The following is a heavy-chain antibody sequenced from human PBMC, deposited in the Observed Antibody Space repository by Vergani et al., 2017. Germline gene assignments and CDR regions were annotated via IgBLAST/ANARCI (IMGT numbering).Heavy chain of an antibody. D-gene: IGHD2-15*01. CDR2: ISYDGSNK. J-gene: IGHJ4*02. CDR3: AKEDQTGGLGYCSGGSCPNFDY. CDR1: GFTFSSYG. V-gene: IGHV3-30*18. Sequence: VQLVESGGGVVQPGRSLRLSCAASGFTFSSYGMHWVRQAPGKGLEWVAVISYDGSNKYYADSVKGRFTISRDNSKNTLYLQMNSLRAEDTAVYYCAKEDQTGGLGYCSGGSCPNFDYWGQGTLVTVSS.